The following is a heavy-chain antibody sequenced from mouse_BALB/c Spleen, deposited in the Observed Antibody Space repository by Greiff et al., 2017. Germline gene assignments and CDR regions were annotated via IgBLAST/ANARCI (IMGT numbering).Heavy chain of an antibody. CDR2: ISSGGSYT. Sequence: EVKLVESGGDLVKPGGSLKLSCAASGFTFSSYGMSWVRQTPDKRLEWVATISSGGSYTYYPDSVKGRFTISRDNARNILYLQMSSLRSEDTAMYYCARGGSYFDYWGQGTTLTVSS. CDR3: ARGGSYFDY. CDR1: GFTFSSYG. J-gene: IGHJ2*01. V-gene: IGHV5-6*01.